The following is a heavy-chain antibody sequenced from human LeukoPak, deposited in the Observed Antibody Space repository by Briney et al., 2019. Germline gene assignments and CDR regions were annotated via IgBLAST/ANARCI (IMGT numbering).Heavy chain of an antibody. V-gene: IGHV3-15*01. J-gene: IGHJ4*02. CDR3: TTPYSSGLIAY. D-gene: IGHD6-19*01. CDR2: IKSKPDGGKT. Sequence: GGSLRLSCAASGFTFSNAWMSWVRQAPGKGLEWVGRIKSKPDGGKTDYAAPVKGRFTISRDDSKHTLYLQMNSLKTEDTAVYYCTTPYSSGLIAYWGQGTLVTVSS. CDR1: GFTFSNAW.